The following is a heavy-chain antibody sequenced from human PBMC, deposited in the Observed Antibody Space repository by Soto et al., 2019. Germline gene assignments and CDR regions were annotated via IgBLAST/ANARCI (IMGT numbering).Heavy chain of an antibody. D-gene: IGHD3-22*01. Sequence: QVQLVQSGAEVKKPGSSVKVSCKASGGTFSSYTISWVRQAPGQGLEWMGRIIPILGIANYAQKFQGRVTITADKSTSTAYMELSSLRSEDTAVYYCARDRLHYYDSSGYYEASYYYYGMDVWGQGTTVTVSS. J-gene: IGHJ6*02. CDR1: GGTFSSYT. V-gene: IGHV1-69*08. CDR3: ARDRLHYYDSSGYYEASYYYYGMDV. CDR2: IIPILGIA.